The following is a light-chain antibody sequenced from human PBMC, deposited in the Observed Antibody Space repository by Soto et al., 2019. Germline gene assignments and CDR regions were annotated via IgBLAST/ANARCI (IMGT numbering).Light chain of an antibody. V-gene: IGKV1-6*01. CDR3: LQESNYPLT. J-gene: IGKJ4*01. CDR2: SAS. Sequence: IQMTQSPSSLSASVGDRVTITCRASQGVRDDVGWYQQKPGKAPKLLIYSASTLQSGVPSRFSGSGSGTDFTPTISGLQPEDGATYYCLQESNYPLTFGGGTKVEIK. CDR1: QGVRDD.